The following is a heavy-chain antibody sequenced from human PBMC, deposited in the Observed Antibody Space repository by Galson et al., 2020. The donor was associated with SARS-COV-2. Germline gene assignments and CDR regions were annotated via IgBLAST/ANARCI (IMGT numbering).Heavy chain of an antibody. V-gene: IGHV3-30*18. Sequence: TGGSLRLSCAASGFTFSSYGMHWVRQAPGKGLEWVAVISYDGSNKYYADSVKGRFTISRDNSKNTLYLQMNSLRAEDTAVYYCAKDGESSGWYTGMDVWGQGTTVTVSS. CDR2: ISYDGSNK. J-gene: IGHJ6*02. D-gene: IGHD6-19*01. CDR3: AKDGESSGWYTGMDV. CDR1: GFTFSSYG.